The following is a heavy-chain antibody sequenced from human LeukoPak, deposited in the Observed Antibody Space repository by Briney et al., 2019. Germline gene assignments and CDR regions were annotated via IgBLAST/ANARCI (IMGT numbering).Heavy chain of an antibody. J-gene: IGHJ4*02. CDR3: SLLAVASPQDY. CDR1: GFSFSSYE. CDR2: ISNSGSTT. Sequence: GGSLRLSCAASGFSFSSYEMHWVRQAPGKGLEWVSDISNSGSTTYYADSVRGRFTTSRDNAKNLLYLQMHSLRAEDTAIYYCSLLAVASPQDYWGQGTLVTVS. D-gene: IGHD6-19*01. V-gene: IGHV3-48*03.